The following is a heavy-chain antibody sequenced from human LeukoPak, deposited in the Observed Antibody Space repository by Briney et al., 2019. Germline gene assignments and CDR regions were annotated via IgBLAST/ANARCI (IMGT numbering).Heavy chain of an antibody. CDR3: ARAPSEIGGYYPEYFRH. CDR2: IKSDGST. V-gene: IGHV3-74*01. Sequence: GGSLRLSCAASGFTFSSYWMHWVRQAPGKGLVWVSRIKSDGSTNYADSVKGRFTISRDNAKDTVSLQMNSLRAEDTGVYYCARAPSEIGGYYPEYFRHWGQGALVTVSS. J-gene: IGHJ1*01. CDR1: GFTFSSYW. D-gene: IGHD3-22*01.